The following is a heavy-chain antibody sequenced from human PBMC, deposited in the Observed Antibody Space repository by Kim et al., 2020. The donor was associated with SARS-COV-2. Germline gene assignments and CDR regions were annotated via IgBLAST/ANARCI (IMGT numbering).Heavy chain of an antibody. V-gene: IGHV1-18*01. J-gene: IGHJ6*02. CDR1: GYTFTSYG. CDR3: ARGFGELIYYYYGMDV. D-gene: IGHD3-10*01. CDR2: ISAYNGNT. Sequence: ASVKVSCKASGYTFTSYGISWVRQAPGQGLEWMGWISAYNGNTNYAQKLQGRVTMTTDTSTSTAYMELRSLRSDDTAVYYCARGFGELIYYYYGMDVWGQGTTVTVSS.